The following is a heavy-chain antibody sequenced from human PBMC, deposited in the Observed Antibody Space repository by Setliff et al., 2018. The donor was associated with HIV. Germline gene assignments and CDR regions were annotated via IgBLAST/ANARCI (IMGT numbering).Heavy chain of an antibody. CDR3: ANMGGRYVGYFES. D-gene: IGHD3-16*01. J-gene: IGHJ4*02. Sequence: LSLTCTVSGVSISYYHWSWIRQPPGKGLEWIGYISYTGNTNYDPSLASRVTMSIDTSKMQFPLKLTSVSAADTAVYYCANMGGRYVGYFESWGQGTLVTVSS. V-gene: IGHV4-59*01. CDR2: ISYTGNT. CDR1: GVSISYYH.